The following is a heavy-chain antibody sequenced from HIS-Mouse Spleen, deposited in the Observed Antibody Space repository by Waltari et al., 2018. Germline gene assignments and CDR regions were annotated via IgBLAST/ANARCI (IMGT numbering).Heavy chain of an antibody. J-gene: IGHJ2*01. CDR3: AREIPYSSSWYDWYFDL. D-gene: IGHD6-13*01. V-gene: IGHV4-39*07. CDR1: GGSISSSRYY. Sequence: QLQLQESGPGLVKPSETLSLTCTVSGGSISSSRYYLGWILQPPGKGLEWIGSIYYSGSTYYNPSLKSRVTISVDTSKNQFSLKLSSVTAADTAVYYCAREIPYSSSWYDWYFDLWGRVTLVTVSS. CDR2: IYYSGST.